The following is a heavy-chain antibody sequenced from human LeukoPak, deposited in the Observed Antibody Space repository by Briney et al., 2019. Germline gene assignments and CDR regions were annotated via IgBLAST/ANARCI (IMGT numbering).Heavy chain of an antibody. J-gene: IGHJ4*02. Sequence: SETLSLTCTVSIGSLNSYFWTWVRQPAGKGLEWIGRVSDTGRAYYNPSLESRVTISLDTSKNQFSLKVTSVTAADTAVYYCARGKEMTRTSGYYSFDFWGQGTLVSVSS. CDR3: ARGKEMTRTSGYYSFDF. CDR1: IGSLNSYF. D-gene: IGHD3-9*01. V-gene: IGHV4-4*07. CDR2: VSDTGRA.